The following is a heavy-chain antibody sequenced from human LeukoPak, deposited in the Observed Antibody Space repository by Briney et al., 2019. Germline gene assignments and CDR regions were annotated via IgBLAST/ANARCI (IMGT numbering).Heavy chain of an antibody. CDR3: ARDFSSPRVATILGAFDT. CDR1: GFTFSSYA. CDR2: ISYDGSNK. D-gene: IGHD5-12*01. Sequence: TGGSLRLSCAASGFTFSSYAMHWVRQAPGKGLEWVAVISYDGSNKYYADSVKGRFTISRDNSKNTLYLQMNSLRAEDTAVYYCARDFSSPRVATILGAFDTWGQGTMVTVSS. J-gene: IGHJ3*02. V-gene: IGHV3-30-3*01.